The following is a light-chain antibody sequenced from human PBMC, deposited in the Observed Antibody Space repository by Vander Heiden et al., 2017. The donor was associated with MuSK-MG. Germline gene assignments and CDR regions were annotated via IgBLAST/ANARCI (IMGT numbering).Light chain of an antibody. CDR2: DVS. J-gene: IGLJ3*02. V-gene: IGLV2-11*01. CDR3: CSYAGSSWV. Sequence: QSALTQPRSVSGSPGQSVTISCTGTSSDVGGYNYVSWYQQHPGNALILIMYDVSKRPSGVPDRFSGSKSANNASLTISGLQAEDESYEYCCSYAGSSWVFGGGTKMNVL. CDR1: SSDVGGYNY.